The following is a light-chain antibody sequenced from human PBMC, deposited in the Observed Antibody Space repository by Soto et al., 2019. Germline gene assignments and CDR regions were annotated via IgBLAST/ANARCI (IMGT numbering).Light chain of an antibody. CDR3: QQSYSTLPIT. CDR2: AAS. CDR1: QDISSF. V-gene: IGKV1-9*01. Sequence: IQLTQSPSSLSASIGDRVTITCRASQDISSFLAWYQQKPGKAPKLLIYAASTLQSGVPSRFSGSGSGTDFSLTISSLQPEDFATYYCQQSYSTLPITFGQGTRLEIK. J-gene: IGKJ5*01.